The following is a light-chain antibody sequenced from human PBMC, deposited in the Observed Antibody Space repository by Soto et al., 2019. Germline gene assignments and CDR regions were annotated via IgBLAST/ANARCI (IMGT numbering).Light chain of an antibody. CDR3: QHSYVSPYT. CDR1: QNIYSY. CDR2: TAS. J-gene: IGKJ2*01. Sequence: DIQMTQSPSSLSSSVGDRVTITCRASQNIYSYLNWYQQKPGTAPKLLIYTASNLQRGVPSKFSGSGSGTDFTLTISSLQPEDFATYYCQHSYVSPYTFGQGTNLDIK. V-gene: IGKV1-39*01.